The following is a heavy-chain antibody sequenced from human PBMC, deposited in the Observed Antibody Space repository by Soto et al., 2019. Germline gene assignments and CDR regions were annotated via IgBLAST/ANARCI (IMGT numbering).Heavy chain of an antibody. Sequence: QLQLQESGPGLVKPSETLSLTCTVSGGSISSSSYYWGWIRQPPGKGLEWIGSIYYSGSTYYNPSLKSRVTISVDTSKNQFSLKLSSVTAADTAVYYCARPVVWSGYFPQNEPSWYFDLWGRGTLVTVSS. V-gene: IGHV4-39*01. CDR2: IYYSGST. J-gene: IGHJ2*01. CDR3: ARPVVWSGYFPQNEPSWYFDL. CDR1: GGSISSSSYY. D-gene: IGHD3-3*01.